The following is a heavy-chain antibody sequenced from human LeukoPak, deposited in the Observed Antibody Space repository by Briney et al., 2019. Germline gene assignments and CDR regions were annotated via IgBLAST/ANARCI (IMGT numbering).Heavy chain of an antibody. V-gene: IGHV4-4*02. CDR2: IYHSGST. CDR3: ARHERPYYDFWSGSPYYYYMDV. J-gene: IGHJ6*03. D-gene: IGHD3-3*01. CDR1: GGSISSSNW. Sequence: SGTLSLTCAVSGGSISSSNWWSWVRQPPGKGLEWIGEIYHSGSTNYNPSLKSRVTISVDKSKNQFSLKLSSVTAADTAVYYCARHERPYYDFWSGSPYYYYMDVWGKGTTVTVSS.